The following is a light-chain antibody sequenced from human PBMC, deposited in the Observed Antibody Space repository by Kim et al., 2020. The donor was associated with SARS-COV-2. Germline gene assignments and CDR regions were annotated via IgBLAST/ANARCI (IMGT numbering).Light chain of an antibody. J-gene: IGKJ4*01. CDR2: AAS. CDR1: QGIRTW. V-gene: IGKV1-12*01. CDR3: QQANSYPLT. Sequence: APGGDRVTITCRASQGIRTWLTWYQQKPGKAPKLLIYAASTLHSGVPSRFSGSGSGTDFTLTITSLQPEDFATYYCQQANSYPLTFGGGTKVDIK.